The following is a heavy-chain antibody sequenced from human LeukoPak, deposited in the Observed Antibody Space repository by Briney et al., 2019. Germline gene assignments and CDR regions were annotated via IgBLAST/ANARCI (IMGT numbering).Heavy chain of an antibody. D-gene: IGHD2-21*01. CDR3: ARDIYGGHDY. Sequence: GGSLSLSCAASVFTFSNYWMSWVRQPPAKGREWGANINQEGSEKSYVASVEGRLPTSRDNAKKSLYLHVNSLRAEDTAVYYCARDIYGGHDYWGQGTLLTVSS. V-gene: IGHV3-7*04. J-gene: IGHJ4*02. CDR2: INQEGSEK. CDR1: VFTFSNYW.